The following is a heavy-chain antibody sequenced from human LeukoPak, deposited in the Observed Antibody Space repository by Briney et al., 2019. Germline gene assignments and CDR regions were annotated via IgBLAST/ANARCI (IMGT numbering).Heavy chain of an antibody. Sequence: SETLSLTCTVSGGSISSGSYYWSWIRQPAGKGLEWIGRIYTSGSTNYNPSLKSRVTISVDTSKNQFSLKLSSVTAADTAVYYCARATHGLGSQPLDDPVYYFDYWGQGTLVTVSS. CDR3: ARATHGLGSQPLDDPVYYFDY. CDR2: IYTSGST. V-gene: IGHV4-61*02. J-gene: IGHJ4*02. CDR1: GGSISSGSYY. D-gene: IGHD3-10*01.